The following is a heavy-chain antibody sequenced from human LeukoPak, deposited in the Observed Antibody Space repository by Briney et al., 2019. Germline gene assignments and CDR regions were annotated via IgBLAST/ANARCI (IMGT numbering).Heavy chain of an antibody. J-gene: IGHJ5*02. D-gene: IGHD5-18*01. Sequence: SETLSLTCAVYGGSFSGYYWSWIRQPPGKGLEWIGEINHSESTNYNPSLKSLVTISVDTSKNQFSLKLSSVTAADTAVYYCARVRPRGYSYGRENWFDPWGQGTLVTVSS. CDR2: INHSEST. CDR3: ARVRPRGYSYGRENWFDP. CDR1: GGSFSGYY. V-gene: IGHV4-34*01.